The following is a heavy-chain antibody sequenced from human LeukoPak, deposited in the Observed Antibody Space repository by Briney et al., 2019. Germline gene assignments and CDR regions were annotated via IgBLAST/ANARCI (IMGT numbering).Heavy chain of an antibody. CDR3: ASTPSSSRRFAFDI. J-gene: IGHJ3*02. CDR2: IIPIFGTA. Sequence: SVKVSCKASGGTFSSYAISWVRQAPGQGLEWMGGIIPIFGTANYAQKFQGRVTITADKSTSTAYMELSSLRSEDTAVYYCASTPSSSRRFAFDIWGQGTMVTVSS. D-gene: IGHD6-13*01. V-gene: IGHV1-69*06. CDR1: GGTFSSYA.